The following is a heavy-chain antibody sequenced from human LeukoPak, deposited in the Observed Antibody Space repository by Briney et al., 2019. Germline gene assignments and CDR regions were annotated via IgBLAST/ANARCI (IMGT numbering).Heavy chain of an antibody. V-gene: IGHV4-34*01. CDR3: ARGARITMVRGVTQNYYFDY. CDR1: GGSFSGYY. J-gene: IGHJ4*02. CDR2: INHSGST. Sequence: SETLSLTCAVYGGSFSGYYWSWIRQPPGKGLEWIGEINHSGSTNYNPSLKSRVTISVDTSKNQFSLKLSSVTAADTAVYYCARGARITMVRGVTQNYYFDYWGQGTLVTVSS. D-gene: IGHD3-10*01.